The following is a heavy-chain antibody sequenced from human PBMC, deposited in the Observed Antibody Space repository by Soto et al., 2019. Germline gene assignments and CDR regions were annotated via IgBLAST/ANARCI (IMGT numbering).Heavy chain of an antibody. CDR3: ARLYDFWSGYYVSGDGDYFDY. D-gene: IGHD3-3*01. J-gene: IGHJ4*02. CDR1: GGSISSSSYY. Sequence: SETLSLTCTVSGGSISSSSYYWGWIRQPPGKGLEWIGSIYYSGSTYYNPSLKSRVTISVDTSKNQFSLKLSSVTAADTAVYYCARLYDFWSGYYVSGDGDYFDYWGQGTLVTVSS. CDR2: IYYSGST. V-gene: IGHV4-39*01.